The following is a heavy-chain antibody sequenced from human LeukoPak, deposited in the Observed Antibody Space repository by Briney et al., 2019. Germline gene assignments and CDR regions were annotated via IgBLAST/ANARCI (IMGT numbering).Heavy chain of an antibody. CDR1: GYTFTGYY. CDR2: INPNSGGT. J-gene: IGHJ4*02. V-gene: IGHV1-2*02. D-gene: IGHD4-23*01. Sequence: ASVKVSCKASGYTFTGYYMHWVRQAPGQGLEWMGWINPNSGGTNYAQKFQGRVTMTRDTSISTAYMELSRLRSDDTAVYYCARHDYGGDNFDYWGQGTLVTVSS. CDR3: ARHDYGGDNFDY.